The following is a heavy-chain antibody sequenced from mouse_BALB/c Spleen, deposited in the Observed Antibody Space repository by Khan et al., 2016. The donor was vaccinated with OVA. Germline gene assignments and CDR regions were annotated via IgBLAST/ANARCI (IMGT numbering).Heavy chain of an antibody. Sequence: VQLKQSGPELVKPGASVKISCKASGYTFTDYNMHWVKQSHGKSLEWIGYIYPYNGGTGYNQKFKSKATLTVDNSSSTAYMELRSLTSEDSAVYYCARLDYYGRFDYWGQGTTLTVSS. CDR3: ARLDYYGRFDY. V-gene: IGHV1S29*02. CDR1: GYTFTDYN. D-gene: IGHD1-2*01. J-gene: IGHJ2*01. CDR2: IYPYNGGT.